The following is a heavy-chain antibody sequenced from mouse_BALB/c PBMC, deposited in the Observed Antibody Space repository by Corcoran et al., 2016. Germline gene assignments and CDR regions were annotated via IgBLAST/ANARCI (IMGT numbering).Heavy chain of an antibody. J-gene: IGHJ4*01. D-gene: IGHD2-4*01. CDR3: ASCYEYDGIYYAMDY. CDR1: GYTFTNYG. Sequence: QIQLVQSGPELKKPGETVKISCKASGYTFTNYGMNWVKQAPGKGLKWMGWINTYTGEPTYADDFKGRFAFSLETSASTAYLQINNLKNEDMATYFCASCYEYDGIYYAMDYWGQGTSVTVSS. CDR2: INTYTGEP. V-gene: IGHV9-1*02.